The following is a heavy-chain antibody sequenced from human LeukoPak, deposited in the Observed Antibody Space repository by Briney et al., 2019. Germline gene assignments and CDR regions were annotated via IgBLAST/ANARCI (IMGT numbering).Heavy chain of an antibody. D-gene: IGHD1-26*01. J-gene: IGHJ4*02. V-gene: IGHV3-23*01. Sequence: GGSLRLSCAASGFTFSSYAMSWVRQAPGKGLEWVPGISGSAGSTYYADSVKGRFTISRDNSKNTLYLQMNSLTDDDTAVYYCAKKWGVGTTTLDYFDYWGQGTLVTVSS. CDR3: AKKWGVGTTTLDYFDY. CDR2: ISGSAGST. CDR1: GFTFSSYA.